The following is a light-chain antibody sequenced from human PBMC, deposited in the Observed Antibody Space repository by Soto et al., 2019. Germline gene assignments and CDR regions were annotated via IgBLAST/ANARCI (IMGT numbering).Light chain of an antibody. Sequence: QSVLTQPPSASGTPGQRVTVPCSGSNSNIGNNYVYWYQHLPGTAPKLLIYRNYQRPSGVPERYSGSKSGTSATLAISGLRPDDEADYYCVAWDDSLRGPVFGGGTQLTVL. CDR1: NSNIGNNY. J-gene: IGLJ2*01. V-gene: IGLV1-47*01. CDR3: VAWDDSLRGPV. CDR2: RNY.